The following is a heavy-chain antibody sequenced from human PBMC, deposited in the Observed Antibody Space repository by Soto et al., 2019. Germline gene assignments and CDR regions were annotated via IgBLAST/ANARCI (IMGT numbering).Heavy chain of an antibody. CDR1: GYSFTSYW. J-gene: IGHJ4*02. D-gene: IGHD4-4*01. CDR3: ARSPIRGDDYNFGYFDY. CDR2: IYPGDSDT. Sequence: GESLKISCKGSGYSFTSYWIGWVRQMPGKGLEWMGIIYPGDSDTRYSPSFQGQVTISADKSISTAYLQWSSLKASDTAMYYCARSPIRGDDYNFGYFDYWGEGALVSVTS. V-gene: IGHV5-51*01.